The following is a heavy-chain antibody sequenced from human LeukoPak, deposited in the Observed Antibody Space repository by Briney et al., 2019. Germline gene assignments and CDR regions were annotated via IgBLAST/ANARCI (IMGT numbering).Heavy chain of an antibody. V-gene: IGHV4-39*07. CDR3: AREKTASSLDY. D-gene: IGHD2-21*02. J-gene: IGHJ4*02. Sequence: PSETLSLTCTVSGGSISSSSYYWGWIRQPPGKGLEWIGSIYYSGGTYYNPSLKSRVTISVDTSKNQFSLKLSSVTPEDTAVYYCAREKTASSLDYWGQGTLVTVSS. CDR1: GGSISSSSYY. CDR2: IYYSGGT.